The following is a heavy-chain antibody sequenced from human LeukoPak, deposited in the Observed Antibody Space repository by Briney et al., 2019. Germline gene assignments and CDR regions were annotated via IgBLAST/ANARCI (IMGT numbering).Heavy chain of an antibody. J-gene: IGHJ4*02. D-gene: IGHD6-19*01. Sequence: SETLSLTCTVSGGSISSYYWSWIRQPPGKGLEWIGYIYYSGSTNYNPSLKSRITISVDTSKNQFSLKLSSVTAADTAVYYYARDSFSSGWGPFDYWGQGTLVTVSS. V-gene: IGHV4-59*01. CDR3: ARDSFSSGWGPFDY. CDR1: GGSISSYY. CDR2: IYYSGST.